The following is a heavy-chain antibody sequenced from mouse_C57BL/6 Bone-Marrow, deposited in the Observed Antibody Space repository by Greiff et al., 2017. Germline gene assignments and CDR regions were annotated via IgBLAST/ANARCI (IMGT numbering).Heavy chain of an antibody. J-gene: IGHJ1*03. D-gene: IGHD1-1*01. V-gene: IGHV1-22*01. Sequence: VQLQQSGPELVKPGASVKMSCKASGYTFTDYNMHWVKQSHGKSLEWIGYINPNNGGTSYNQKFKGKATFTVNKSSSTAYMELRSLTSEDSAVYYCARRGATVVGNWYFDVWGTGTTVTVSS. CDR3: ARRGATVVGNWYFDV. CDR1: GYTFTDYN. CDR2: INPNNGGT.